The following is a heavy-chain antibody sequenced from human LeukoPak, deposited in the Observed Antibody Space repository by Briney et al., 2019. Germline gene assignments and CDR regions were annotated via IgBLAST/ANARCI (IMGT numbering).Heavy chain of an antibody. J-gene: IGHJ4*02. V-gene: IGHV3-7*03. CDR3: ARDRGRTGSSDY. D-gene: IGHD3-10*01. CDR1: GFIFSSYW. CDR2: IKQDGSQK. Sequence: PPGGSLRLSCVASGFIFSSYWMSWVRQAPGKGLEWVANIKQDGSQKYYVDSVKGRFTISRDNAKNSLYLQMNSLRAEDTAVYYCARDRGRTGSSDYWGQGTLVTVSS.